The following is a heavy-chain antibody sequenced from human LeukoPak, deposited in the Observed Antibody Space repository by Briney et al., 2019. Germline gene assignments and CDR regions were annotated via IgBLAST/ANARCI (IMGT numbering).Heavy chain of an antibody. CDR3: ARGKITIFGVVIELYYYYGMDV. CDR1: GYTFTSYY. V-gene: IGHV1-46*01. CDR2: INPSGGST. J-gene: IGHJ6*02. Sequence: ASVKVSCKASGYTFTSYYMHWVRQAPGQGLEWMGIINPSGGSTSYAQKFQGRVTMTRDTSTSTVYMELSSLRSEDTAVYYCARGKITIFGVVIELYYYYGMDVWGQGTTVTVSS. D-gene: IGHD3-3*01.